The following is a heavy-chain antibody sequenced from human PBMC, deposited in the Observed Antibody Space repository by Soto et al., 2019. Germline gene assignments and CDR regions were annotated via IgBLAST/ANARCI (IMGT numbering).Heavy chain of an antibody. CDR1: GFDVSNTD. CDR2: IYSGGYT. D-gene: IGHD2-15*01. J-gene: IGHJ4*02. Sequence: EVQLVESGGDLVQRGGSLRLSCAASGFDVSNTDMSWVRQAPGKGLEWVSVIYSGGYTNYADSVKGRFIVSRDSPKNTLYLQMDSLRAEDTAVYYXXXXAXXXXAAPEYYFDYWGQGTLVTVSS. CDR3: XXXAXXXXAAPEYYFDY. V-gene: IGHV3-66*01.